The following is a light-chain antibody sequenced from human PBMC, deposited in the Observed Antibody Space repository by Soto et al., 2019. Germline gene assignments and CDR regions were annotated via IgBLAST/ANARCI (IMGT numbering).Light chain of an antibody. V-gene: IGLV7-46*01. Sequence: QAVVTQEPSLTVSPGGTVTLTCGSSTGAATSGHYPYWFQQKPGQAPRTLIYDTSNKHSWTPARISGSLLGGKAALTLSGAQSEDEAEYYCWLSYSGALDVFGTGTKLTVL. CDR2: DTS. CDR3: WLSYSGALDV. J-gene: IGLJ1*01. CDR1: TGAATSGHY.